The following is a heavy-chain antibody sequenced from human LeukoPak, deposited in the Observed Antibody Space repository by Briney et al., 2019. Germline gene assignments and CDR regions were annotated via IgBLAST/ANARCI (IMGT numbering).Heavy chain of an antibody. CDR1: GFTFRNYG. Sequence: GRSLRLSCAASGFTFRNYGMHWVRQTPGRGLEWVALISFDAINKYYVDSVKGRFTISRDNSQNTLYLQLNSLRPEDTAVYYCARVGPWVNPDYYYYYMDVWGKGTTVTVSS. V-gene: IGHV3-30*03. D-gene: IGHD1-14*01. CDR2: ISFDAINK. CDR3: ARVGPWVNPDYYYYYMDV. J-gene: IGHJ6*03.